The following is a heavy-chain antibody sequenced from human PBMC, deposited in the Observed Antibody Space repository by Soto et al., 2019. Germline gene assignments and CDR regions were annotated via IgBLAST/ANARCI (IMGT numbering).Heavy chain of an antibody. CDR3: ARDPYDFWSGYQYYYGMDV. D-gene: IGHD3-3*01. V-gene: IGHV1-69*06. CDR1: GGTFSSYA. J-gene: IGHJ6*02. CDR2: IIPIFGTA. Sequence: QVQLVQSGAEVEKPGSSVKVSCKASGGTFSSYAISWVRQAPGQGLEWMGGIIPIFGTANYAQKFQGRVTITADKSTSTAYMELSSLRSEDTAVYYCARDPYDFWSGYQYYYGMDVWGQGTTVTVSS.